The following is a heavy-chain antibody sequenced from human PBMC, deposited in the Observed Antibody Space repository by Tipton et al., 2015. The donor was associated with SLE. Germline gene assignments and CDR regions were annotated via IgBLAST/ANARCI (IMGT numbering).Heavy chain of an antibody. CDR1: GFTFSSYW. D-gene: IGHD3-22*01. J-gene: IGHJ4*02. Sequence: SLRLSCAASGFTFSSYWMSWVRQAPGKGLEWVANIKQDGSEKYYVDPVKGRFTISRDNAKNSLYLQMNSLRAEDTAVYYCARDHDYYDSSGYYYYHYFDYWGQGTLVTVSS. CDR3: ARDHDYYDSSGYYYYHYFDY. V-gene: IGHV3-7*01. CDR2: IKQDGSEK.